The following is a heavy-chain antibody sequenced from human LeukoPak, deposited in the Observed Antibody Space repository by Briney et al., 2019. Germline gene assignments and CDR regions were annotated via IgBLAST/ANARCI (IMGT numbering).Heavy chain of an antibody. J-gene: IGHJ5*02. CDR2: INHSGST. D-gene: IGHD6-19*01. CDR1: GGSFSGYY. Sequence: SETLSLTCAVYGGSFSGYYWSWIRQPPGKGLEWIGEINHSGSTNYNPSLKSRVTISVDTSKNQFSLKLSSVTAADTAVYYCARGPGIAVAGTHVPPDQWSPPNWFDPWGQGTLVTVSS. CDR3: ARGPGIAVAGTHVPPDQWSPPNWFDP. V-gene: IGHV4-34*01.